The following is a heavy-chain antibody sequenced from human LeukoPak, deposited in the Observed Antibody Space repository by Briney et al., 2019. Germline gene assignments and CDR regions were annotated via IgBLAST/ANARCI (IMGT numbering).Heavy chain of an antibody. V-gene: IGHV3-20*04. CDR1: GFTFDDYG. J-gene: IGHJ3*02. CDR3: AKLRYSYVQSDAFDI. CDR2: INWNGGST. D-gene: IGHD5-18*01. Sequence: GGSLRLSCAASGFTFDDYGMSWVRHAPGKGLEWVSGINWNGGSTGYADSVKGRFTISRDNAKNSLYLQMNSLRAEDTAVYYCAKLRYSYVQSDAFDIWGQGTMVTVSS.